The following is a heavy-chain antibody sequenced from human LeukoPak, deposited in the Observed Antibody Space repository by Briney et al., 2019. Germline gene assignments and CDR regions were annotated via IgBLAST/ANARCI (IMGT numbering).Heavy chain of an antibody. CDR1: GFTFSSYW. CDR3: ARNSLTRFGGYDFWSGDFDY. V-gene: IGHV3-7*01. J-gene: IGHJ4*02. D-gene: IGHD3-3*01. Sequence: GGSLRLSCAASGFTFSSYWISWVRQAPGKGQEWVANIKQDGSEKYYVDSLKGRFTISRDNAKNSLYLQMNSLRAEDTAVYYCARNSLTRFGGYDFWSGDFDYWGQGTLVTVSS. CDR2: IKQDGSEK.